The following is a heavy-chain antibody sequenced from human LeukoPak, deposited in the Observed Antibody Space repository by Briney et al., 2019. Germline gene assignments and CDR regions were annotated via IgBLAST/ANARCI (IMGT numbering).Heavy chain of an antibody. J-gene: IGHJ4*02. V-gene: IGHV1-18*01. CDR2: TSAYNGNT. D-gene: IGHD3-22*01. CDR3: ARAMNSWFLLDLDY. Sequence: GASVKVSCKASGYSFTSYGISWVRQAPGQGLEWMGWTSAYNGNTNYAQKLQGRVTMTRDTSISTAYMDLSSLRSDDTAMYYCARAMNSWFLLDLDYWGQGTLVTVSS. CDR1: GYSFTSYG.